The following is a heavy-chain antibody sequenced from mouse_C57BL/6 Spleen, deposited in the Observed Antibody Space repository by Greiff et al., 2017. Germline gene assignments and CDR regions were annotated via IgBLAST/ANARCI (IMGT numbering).Heavy chain of an antibody. CDR2: FHPYNDDT. CDR3: ARRVYDGYYDFDY. CDR1: GYTFTTYP. D-gene: IGHD2-3*01. Sequence: VKLMESGAELVKPGASVKMSCTASGYTFTTYPIEWMKQNHGKSLEWIGNFHPYNDDTKYNEKFKGKATLTVEKSSSTVYLELSRLTSDDSAVYYCARRVYDGYYDFDYWGQGTTLTVSS. V-gene: IGHV1-47*01. J-gene: IGHJ2*01.